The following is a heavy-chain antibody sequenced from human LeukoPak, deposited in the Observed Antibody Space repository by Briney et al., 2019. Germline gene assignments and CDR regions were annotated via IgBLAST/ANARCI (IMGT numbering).Heavy chain of an antibody. CDR3: ARDPPLLWFGESRGSTPDY. D-gene: IGHD3-10*01. J-gene: IGHJ4*02. Sequence: GGSLRLSCAASGFTFSSYAMHWVRQAPGKGLEWVAVISYDGSNKYYADSVKGRFTISRDNSKNTLYLQMNSLRAEDTAVYYCARDPPLLWFGESRGSTPDYWGQGTLVTVSS. CDR1: GFTFSSYA. CDR2: ISYDGSNK. V-gene: IGHV3-30-3*01.